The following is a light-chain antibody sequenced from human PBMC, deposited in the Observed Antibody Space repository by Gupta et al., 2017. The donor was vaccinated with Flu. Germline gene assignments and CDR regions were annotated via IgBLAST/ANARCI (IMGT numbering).Light chain of an antibody. Sequence: DLVMTQSSNYLAVILSEQAHNHCQSSQSLLKSTNNNNHLAWYQQKPRQPPKLLIYWASTRESGVPDRFRGSGSGTDFTLTISSLQAEDVAVYYCQQYYNSWTFGQGTKVEIK. CDR3: QQYYNSWT. CDR1: QSLLKSTNNNNH. V-gene: IGKV4-1*01. J-gene: IGKJ1*01. CDR2: WAS.